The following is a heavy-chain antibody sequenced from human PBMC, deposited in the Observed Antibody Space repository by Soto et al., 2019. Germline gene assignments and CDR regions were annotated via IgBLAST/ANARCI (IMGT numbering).Heavy chain of an antibody. D-gene: IGHD6-6*01. V-gene: IGHV1-2*04. CDR3: ARASSAGGHSYYGMDV. CDR1: GYTFTGYY. CDR2: INPNSGGT. J-gene: IGHJ6*02. Sequence: QVQLVQSGAEVKKPGASVKVSCKASGYTFTGYYMHWVRQAPGQGLEWMGWINPNSGGTNYAQKFQGWVTMTRDMSISTAYMELSSLRSDDTAVYYCARASSAGGHSYYGMDVWGQGTTVTVSS.